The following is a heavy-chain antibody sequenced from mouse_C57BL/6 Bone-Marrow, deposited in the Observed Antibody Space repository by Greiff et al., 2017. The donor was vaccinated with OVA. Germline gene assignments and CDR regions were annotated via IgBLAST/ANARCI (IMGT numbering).Heavy chain of an antibody. D-gene: IGHD1-1*01. CDR1: GFTFSDYG. Sequence: DVKLVESGGGLVKPGGSLKLSCAASGFTFSDYGMHWVRQAPEKGLEWVAYISSGSSTIYYADTVKGRFTISRDNAKNTLFLQMTSLRSEDTAMYYCARRGYYGSSLYYYAMDYWGQGTSVTVSS. J-gene: IGHJ4*01. CDR2: ISSGSSTI. CDR3: ARRGYYGSSLYYYAMDY. V-gene: IGHV5-17*01.